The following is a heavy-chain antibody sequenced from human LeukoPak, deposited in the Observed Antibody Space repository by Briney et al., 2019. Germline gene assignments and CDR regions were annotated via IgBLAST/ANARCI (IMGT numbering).Heavy chain of an antibody. J-gene: IGHJ4*02. CDR1: LFTPSSYW. Sequence: GGSLRLSCAASLFTPSSYWMHCVRQAPGRGVVWVSRINSDERSTNDADAVMGGFTISRNNAQNTLYLQMNSLRVEDKAVYYCATVGMGATMGYWGQGTLVTVSS. D-gene: IGHD1-26*01. CDR2: INSDERST. V-gene: IGHV3-74*01. CDR3: ATVGMGATMGY.